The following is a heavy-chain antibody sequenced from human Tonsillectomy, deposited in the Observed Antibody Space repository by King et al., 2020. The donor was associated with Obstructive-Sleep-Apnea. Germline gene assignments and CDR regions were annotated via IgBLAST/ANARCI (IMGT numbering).Heavy chain of an antibody. Sequence: VQLVESGGGVVQPGRSLTLSCAASGFIFSSYVIHWVRQAPGKGLEWVAVISYDESNKYYADSVKGRFTISRENTKKTVYLQMNSLRAEDTAVYYCARGVVFGVVTTLSDYWGPGTLVTVSS. CDR1: GFIFSSYV. D-gene: IGHD3-3*01. CDR3: ARGVVFGVVTTLSDY. CDR2: ISYDESNK. J-gene: IGHJ4*02. V-gene: IGHV3-30*03.